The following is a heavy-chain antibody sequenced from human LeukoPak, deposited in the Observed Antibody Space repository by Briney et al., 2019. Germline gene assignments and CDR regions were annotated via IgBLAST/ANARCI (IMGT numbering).Heavy chain of an antibody. CDR3: AWRHEEWLSGFDY. CDR1: GFTFSSYA. D-gene: IGHD3-3*01. J-gene: IGHJ4*02. Sequence: GGSLRLSCAASGFTFSSYAMSWVRQAPGKGLEWVSAISGSGGSTYYADSVKGRFTISRDNSKNTLYLQMNSLRVEDTAVYCCAWRHEEWLSGFDYWGQGTLVTASS. V-gene: IGHV3-23*01. CDR2: ISGSGGST.